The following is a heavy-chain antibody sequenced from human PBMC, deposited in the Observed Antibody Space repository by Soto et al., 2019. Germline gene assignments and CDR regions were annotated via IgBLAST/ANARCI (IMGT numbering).Heavy chain of an antibody. J-gene: IGHJ4*02. CDR2: IFSNDEK. Sequence: VSGPTLVNPTETLTLTCTVSGFSLSNARMGVSWIRQPPGKALEWLAHIFSNDEKSYSTSLKSRLTISKDTSKSQMVLTMTNMDPVDTATYYCARTLRYYDILTGYHMAQDYWGQGTLVTVSS. D-gene: IGHD3-9*01. CDR1: GFSLSNARMG. V-gene: IGHV2-26*01. CDR3: ARTLRYYDILTGYHMAQDY.